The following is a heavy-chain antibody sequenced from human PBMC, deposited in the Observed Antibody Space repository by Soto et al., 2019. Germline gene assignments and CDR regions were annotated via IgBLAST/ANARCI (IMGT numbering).Heavy chain of an antibody. J-gene: IGHJ6*02. CDR3: ARVGCGGDCSVPYYYYYYGMDV. Sequence: ASVKVSCKASGYTFTSYAMHWVRQAPGQRLEWMGWINAGNGNTKYSQKFQGRVTITRDTSTSTAYMELSSLRSEDTAVYYCARVGCGGDCSVPYYYYYYGMDVWGQGTTVTVS. D-gene: IGHD2-21*02. V-gene: IGHV1-3*01. CDR2: INAGNGNT. CDR1: GYTFTSYA.